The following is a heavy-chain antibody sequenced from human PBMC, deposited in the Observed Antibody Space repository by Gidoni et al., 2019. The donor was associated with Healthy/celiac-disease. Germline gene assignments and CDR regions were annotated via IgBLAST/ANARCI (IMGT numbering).Heavy chain of an antibody. CDR3: ARRRPHRRVAAAGTGVGVLDY. D-gene: IGHD6-13*01. CDR1: GGSFSGYY. J-gene: IGHJ4*02. Sequence: QVQLQQWGAGLLKPSETLSLTCAVYGGSFSGYYWSWIRQPPGKGLEWIGEINHSGSTNYNPSLKSRVTISVDTSKNQFSLKLSSVTAADTAVYYCARRRPHRRVAAAGTGVGVLDYWGQGTLVTVSS. CDR2: INHSGST. V-gene: IGHV4-34*01.